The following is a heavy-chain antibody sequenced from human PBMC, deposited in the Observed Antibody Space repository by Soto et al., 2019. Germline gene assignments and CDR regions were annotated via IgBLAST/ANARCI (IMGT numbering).Heavy chain of an antibody. D-gene: IGHD3-3*01. CDR2: ISGSDGKT. J-gene: IGHJ4*02. CDR3: ARWSYLDY. V-gene: IGHV3-23*01. CDR1: RFSFGSYA. Sequence: GGSLRLSCAASRFSFGSYALSWVRQAPGKGLEWVSTISGSDGKTFYADSVKGRFSISRDTSQSTLYLQMNSLRADDTAMYYCARWSYLDYWGQGTRVTVSS.